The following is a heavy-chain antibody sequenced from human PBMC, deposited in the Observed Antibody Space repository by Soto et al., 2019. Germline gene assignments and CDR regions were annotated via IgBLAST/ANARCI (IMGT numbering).Heavy chain of an antibody. D-gene: IGHD2-21*01. J-gene: IGHJ5*01. CDR2: VYHNGGA. V-gene: IGHV4-39*01. CDR1: GVSIHNSHSF. CDR3: GRVVEGATRHTDPDS. Sequence: ETLSLTCTVSGVSIHNSHSFWAWIRQPPGKGLQFIASVYHNGGAHYNSSLKSRVTISVDTANNQVSLRMRSLTAADTAFYYCGRVVEGATRHTDPDSWGQGILVTVSS.